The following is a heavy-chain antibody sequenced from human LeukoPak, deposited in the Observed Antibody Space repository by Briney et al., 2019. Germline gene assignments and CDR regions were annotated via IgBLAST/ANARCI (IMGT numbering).Heavy chain of an antibody. CDR2: MNPNSGNT. J-gene: IGHJ5*02. Sequence: ASVKVSCKASGYTFTSYDINWVRQATGQGLEWMGWMNPNSGNTGYAQKFQGRVTMTRNTSISTAYMELSSLRSEDTAVYYCARGHYDFWSGYYINWFDPWGQGTLVTVSS. V-gene: IGHV1-8*01. CDR3: ARGHYDFWSGYYINWFDP. D-gene: IGHD3-3*01. CDR1: GYTFTSYD.